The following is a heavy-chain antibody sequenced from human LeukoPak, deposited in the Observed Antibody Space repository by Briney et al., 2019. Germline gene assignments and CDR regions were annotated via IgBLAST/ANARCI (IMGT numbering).Heavy chain of an antibody. Sequence: SETLSLTCTVSGGSINSYYWSWIRQPPGKGLEWIGQVYYSGGTNYNPSLKSRVSISVDTPKNQLSLKLSSVTAADTAVYYCARVLSGSNFDSWGQGTLVTVSS. D-gene: IGHD3-22*01. CDR2: VYYSGGT. V-gene: IGHV4-59*08. J-gene: IGHJ4*02. CDR1: GGSINSYY. CDR3: ARVLSGSNFDS.